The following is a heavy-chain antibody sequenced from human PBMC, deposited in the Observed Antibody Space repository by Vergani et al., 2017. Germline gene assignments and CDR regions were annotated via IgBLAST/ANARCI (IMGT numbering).Heavy chain of an antibody. V-gene: IGHV4-30-4*01. CDR2: IYYSGRT. J-gene: IGHJ5*02. CDR1: GGSISSGDYY. Sequence: QVQLQESGPGLVKPSQTLSLTCTVSGGSISSGDYYWSWIRQPPGKGLEWIGYIYYSGRTNYNPSLKSRVTISVDTSKNQFALKLSSVTAADTAGYYCARLGMTTVVTPVDGWFDPWGQGTLVTVSS. CDR3: ARLGMTTVVTPVDGWFDP. D-gene: IGHD4-23*01.